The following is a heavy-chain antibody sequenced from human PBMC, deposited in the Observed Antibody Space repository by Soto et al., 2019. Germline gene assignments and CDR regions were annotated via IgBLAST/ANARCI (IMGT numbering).Heavy chain of an antibody. Sequence: PGGSLRLSCAASGFTFSAYEMNWVRQAPGKGLEWISYIRGGGSPIYYAASVKGRFTVSRDDAKKSLYLQMNSLGVEDTAIYYCATKMFGTTYFSNWGQGTLVTVSS. J-gene: IGHJ4*02. CDR2: IRGGGSPI. V-gene: IGHV3-48*03. D-gene: IGHD1-7*01. CDR1: GFTFSAYE. CDR3: ATKMFGTTYFSN.